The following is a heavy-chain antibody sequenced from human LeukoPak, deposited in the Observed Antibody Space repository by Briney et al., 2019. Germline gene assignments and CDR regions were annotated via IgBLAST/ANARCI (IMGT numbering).Heavy chain of an antibody. CDR2: IYYSGST. V-gene: IGHV4-59*01. Sequence: PSETLSLTCTVSGGSISSYYWSWIRQPPGKGLEWIGYIYYSGSTNYNPSLKSRVTISVDTSKNQFSLKLSSVTAADTAVYYCARVGRYCSGGSCYYFDYWGQGTLVTVSS. CDR1: GGSISSYY. J-gene: IGHJ4*02. CDR3: ARVGRYCSGGSCYYFDY. D-gene: IGHD2-15*01.